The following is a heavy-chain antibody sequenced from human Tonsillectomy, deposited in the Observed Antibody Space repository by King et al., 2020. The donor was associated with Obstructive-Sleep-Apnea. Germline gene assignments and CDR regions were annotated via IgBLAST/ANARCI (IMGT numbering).Heavy chain of an antibody. D-gene: IGHD6-19*01. J-gene: IGHJ3*02. CDR1: GYIFTDHY. Sequence: VQLVQSGAEVKKPGASVKVSCKTSGYIFTDHYIHWVRQAPGQGLEWMGWINPNSGVTNYAQRFQGRLTMTRDTSISTAYMELNRLRSNDTAVYFCARTGLSRWLVKGDDAFDIWGQGTMVTVSS. CDR2: INPNSGVT. CDR3: ARTGLSRWLVKGDDAFDI. V-gene: IGHV1-2*02.